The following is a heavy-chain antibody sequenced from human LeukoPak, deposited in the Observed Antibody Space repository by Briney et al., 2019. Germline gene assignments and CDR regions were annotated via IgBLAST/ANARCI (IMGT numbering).Heavy chain of an antibody. V-gene: IGHV3-30*18. J-gene: IGHJ4*02. D-gene: IGHD2-2*01. CDR2: ISFDGSQK. CDR1: GFTFNSDN. CDR3: ANGFVGYCSNTRCSRSDS. Sequence: GGSLRLSCAASGFTFNSDNMHWVRQAPGKGLEWVAVISFDGSQKYYVDSVKGRFTISRDNSKNTLFLQLSSLRGDDTAVYYCANGFVGYCSNTRCSRSDSWGQGTLVTVSS.